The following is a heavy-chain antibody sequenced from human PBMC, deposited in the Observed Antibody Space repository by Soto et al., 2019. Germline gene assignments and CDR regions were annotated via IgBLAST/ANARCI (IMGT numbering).Heavy chain of an antibody. CDR2: ISGSGGST. J-gene: IGHJ6*02. CDR3: AKGAPSSNPWYYYYGMDV. Sequence: GGSLRLSCAASGFTFSSYSMNWVRQAPGKGLEWVSAISGSGGSTCYADSVKGRFTISRDNSKNTLYLQMNSLRAEDTAVYYCAKGAPSSNPWYYYYGMDVWGQGTTVTVSS. CDR1: GFTFSSYS. V-gene: IGHV3-23*01. D-gene: IGHD6-13*01.